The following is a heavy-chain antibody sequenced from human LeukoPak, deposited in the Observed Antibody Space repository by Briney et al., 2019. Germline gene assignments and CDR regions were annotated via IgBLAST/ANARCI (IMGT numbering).Heavy chain of an antibody. CDR1: GFTFSSYG. Sequence: PGGSLRLSCAASGFTFSSYGMHWVRQAPGKGLEWVTFISYDGNNRKYADSVAGRFTISRDNSKNTLYLEMDSLRAEDTAVYYCANGCSSTNCYVTGTYWGQGTLVTVSS. CDR2: ISYDGNNR. D-gene: IGHD2-2*01. CDR3: ANGCSSTNCYVTGTY. J-gene: IGHJ4*02. V-gene: IGHV3-30*18.